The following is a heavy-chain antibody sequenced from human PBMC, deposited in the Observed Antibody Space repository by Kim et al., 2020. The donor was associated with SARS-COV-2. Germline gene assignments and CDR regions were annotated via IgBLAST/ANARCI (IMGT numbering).Heavy chain of an antibody. V-gene: IGHV1-8*01. CDR3: VRGHDYVDLGSHSWFAS. CDR1: GNTFNTYD. J-gene: IGHJ5*01. D-gene: IGHD4-17*01. Sequence: ASVKVSCTSSGNTFNTYDFNWVRQATGQGLEWMGWLNPSSGNTLYAQNFQGRVAMTRDRSKNTVYMEMSSLRPEDTAIDYCVRGHDYVDLGSHSWFASLG. CDR2: LNPSSGNT.